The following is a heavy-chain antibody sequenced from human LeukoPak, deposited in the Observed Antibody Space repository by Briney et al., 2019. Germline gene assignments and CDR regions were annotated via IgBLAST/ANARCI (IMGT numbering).Heavy chain of an antibody. J-gene: IGHJ4*02. CDR1: GFTFSNAW. CDR2: SSSSGSTI. V-gene: IGHV3-48*04. Sequence: GGSLRLSCAASGFTFSNAWMNWVRQAPGKGLEWVSYSSSSGSTIYYADSVKGRFTISRDNAKNSLYLQMNSLRAEDTAVYYCARDHDYYGSGSYYYWGQGTLVTVSS. CDR3: ARDHDYYGSGSYYY. D-gene: IGHD3-10*01.